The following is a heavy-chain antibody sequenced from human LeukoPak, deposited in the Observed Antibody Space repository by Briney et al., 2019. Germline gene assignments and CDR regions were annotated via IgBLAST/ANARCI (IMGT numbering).Heavy chain of an antibody. V-gene: IGHV3-9*01. CDR3: AKDLDSTPYYMDV. Sequence: GRSLRLSCAASGFTFDDYAMHWVRQAPGKGLEWVSGISWNSGSIAYADSVKGRFTISRHKAKHSLSLQMNSLRAEDTGLYYCAKDLDSTPYYMDVWGKGTTVTVSS. CDR2: ISWNSGSI. D-gene: IGHD6-13*01. CDR1: GFTFDDYA. J-gene: IGHJ6*03.